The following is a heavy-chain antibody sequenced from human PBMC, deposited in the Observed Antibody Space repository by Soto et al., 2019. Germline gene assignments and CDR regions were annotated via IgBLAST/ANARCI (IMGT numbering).Heavy chain of an antibody. CDR1: GGSISSGGYS. CDR3: ARGPVVMIVAGFDY. V-gene: IGHV4-30-2*01. D-gene: IGHD3-22*01. CDR2: IYHSGST. J-gene: IGHJ4*02. Sequence: PSETLSLTCAVSGGSISSGGYSWSWIRQPPGKGLEWIGYIYHSGSTYYNPSLKSRVTISVDRSKNQFSLKLSSVTAADTAVYYCARGPVVMIVAGFDYWAREPWSPSPQ.